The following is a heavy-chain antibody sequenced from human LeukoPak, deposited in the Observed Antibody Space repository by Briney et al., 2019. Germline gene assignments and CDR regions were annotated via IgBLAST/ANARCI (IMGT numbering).Heavy chain of an antibody. CDR3: ARDQGSGSYYL. CDR2: ISAYNGNT. J-gene: IGHJ4*02. D-gene: IGHD1-26*01. CDR1: GYTFTGYY. Sequence: ASVKVSCKASGYTFTGYYMHWVRQAPGQGFEWMGWISAYNGNTNYAQKLQGRVTMTTDTSTSTAYMELRSLRSDDTAVYYCARDQGSGSYYLWGQGTLVTVSS. V-gene: IGHV1-18*04.